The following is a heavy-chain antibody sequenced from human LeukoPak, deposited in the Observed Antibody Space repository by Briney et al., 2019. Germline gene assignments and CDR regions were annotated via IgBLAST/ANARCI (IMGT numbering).Heavy chain of an antibody. J-gene: IGHJ4*02. V-gene: IGHV3-21*01. D-gene: IGHD3-22*01. CDR2: ISSSSSYI. CDR1: GFTFSSYS. Sequence: PGGSLRLSCAASGFTFSSYSMNWVRQAPGKGLEWVSSISSSSSYIYYADSVKGRFTISRDNAKNSLYLQMNSLRAEDTAVYYCARDPNYYDSSAQEGYWGQGTLVTVSS. CDR3: ARDPNYYDSSAQEGY.